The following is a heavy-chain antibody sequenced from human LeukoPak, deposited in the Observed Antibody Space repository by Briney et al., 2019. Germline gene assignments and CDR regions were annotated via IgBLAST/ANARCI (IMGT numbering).Heavy chain of an antibody. V-gene: IGHV4-30-4*01. CDR2: IYYSGST. Sequence: SQTLSLTCTVSGGSISSGDYYWGWIRQPPGKGLEWIGYIYYSGSTYYNPSLKSRVTISVDTSKNQFSLKLSSVTAADTAVYYCARDVNYGSGSQSRFDPWGQGTLVTVSS. J-gene: IGHJ5*02. D-gene: IGHD3-10*01. CDR3: ARDVNYGSGSQSRFDP. CDR1: GGSISSGDYY.